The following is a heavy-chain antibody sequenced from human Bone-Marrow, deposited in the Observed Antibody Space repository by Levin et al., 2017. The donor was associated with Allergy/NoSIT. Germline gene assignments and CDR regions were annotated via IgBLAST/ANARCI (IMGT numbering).Heavy chain of an antibody. V-gene: IGHV3-23*01. CDR2: INGGGDET. CDR1: GFTFIGYA. Sequence: GESLKISCEASGFTFIGYAMSWVRQAPGKGLEWVSDINGGGDETYYADSVKGRFTISRDNSKSTLYLQMNSLSAEDTAISYCAKGLRNHYGAGAGGEMDVWGQGTTVIVSS. CDR3: AKGLRNHYGAGAGGEMDV. J-gene: IGHJ6*02. D-gene: IGHD3-10*01.